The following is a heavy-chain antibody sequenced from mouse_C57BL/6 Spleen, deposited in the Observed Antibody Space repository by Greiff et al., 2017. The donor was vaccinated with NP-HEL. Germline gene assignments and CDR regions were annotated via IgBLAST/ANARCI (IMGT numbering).Heavy chain of an antibody. CDR1: GFTFSNYW. CDR2: IRLKSDNYAT. V-gene: IGHV6-3*01. CDR3: TGVYVGYYNYFGY. J-gene: IGHJ2*01. D-gene: IGHD2-3*01. Sequence: DVKLQESGGGLVQPGGSMKLSCVASGFTFSNYWMNWVRQSPEKGLEWVAQIRLKSDNYATHYAESVKGRFTISRDDSKSSVYLQMNNLRAEDTGIYYCTGVYVGYYNYFGYWGQGTTLTVSS.